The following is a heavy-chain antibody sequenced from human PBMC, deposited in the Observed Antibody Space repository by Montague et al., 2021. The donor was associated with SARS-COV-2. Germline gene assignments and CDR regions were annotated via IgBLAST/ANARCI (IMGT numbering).Heavy chain of an antibody. V-gene: IGHV4-59*02. CDR3: ARETMTADAFDI. D-gene: IGHD1-14*01. CDR1: GASVGSSD. J-gene: IGHJ3*02. CDR2: FYSVGSI. Sequence: SETLSLTCTVSGASVGSSDWGWIRQSPGKGLEWIGDFYSVGSIDYNPSLQSRATISRDTSKNQFSLKVRSATAADTAAYYCARETMTADAFDIWGQGTMVTVSS.